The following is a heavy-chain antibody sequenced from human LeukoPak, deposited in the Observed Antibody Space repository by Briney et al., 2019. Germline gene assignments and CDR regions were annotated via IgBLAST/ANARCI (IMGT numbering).Heavy chain of an antibody. CDR2: ISSSGSKT. CDR1: GFTFSNYA. D-gene: IGHD3-10*01. CDR3: AKAGEWRVLLWIYFDY. J-gene: IGHJ4*02. Sequence: GGSLRLSCAASGFTFSNYAMSWVRQAPGKGLEWVSAISSSGSKTYYADSVKGRSTISRDNSKNTLYLQMNSLGAEDTAVYYCAKAGEWRVLLWIYFDYWGQGTLVTVSS. V-gene: IGHV3-23*01.